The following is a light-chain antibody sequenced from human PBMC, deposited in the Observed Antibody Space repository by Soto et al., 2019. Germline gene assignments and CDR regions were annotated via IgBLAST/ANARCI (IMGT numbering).Light chain of an antibody. Sequence: EIVMTRSPATLSVSPVERATLSCRASQSVSSNLAWYQQKPGQAPRLLIYGASTRATGIPARFSGSGSGTEFTLTISSLQSDDFATYYCLQYNGYYRTFGQGTKVDIK. V-gene: IGKV3D-15*01. CDR2: GAS. CDR1: QSVSSN. CDR3: LQYNGYYRT. J-gene: IGKJ1*01.